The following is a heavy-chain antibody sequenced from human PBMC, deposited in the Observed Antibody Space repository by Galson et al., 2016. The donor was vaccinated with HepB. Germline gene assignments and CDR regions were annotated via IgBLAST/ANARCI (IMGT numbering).Heavy chain of an antibody. CDR2: INHSGST. V-gene: IGHV4-34*01. Sequence: SETLSLTCAVYGGSFSEYYWNWIRQPPGKGLEWIGEINHSGSTKYNPSLKSRVTMSIDTSKKHLSLRLNSVTAADTAVYYCARFEFVGANATDSWGQGNLVTVSS. CDR1: GGSFSEYY. J-gene: IGHJ4*02. D-gene: IGHD3-16*01. CDR3: ARFEFVGANATDS.